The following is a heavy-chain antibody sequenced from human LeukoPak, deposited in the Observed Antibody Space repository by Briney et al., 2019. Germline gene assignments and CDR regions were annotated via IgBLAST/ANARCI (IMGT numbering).Heavy chain of an antibody. J-gene: IGHJ4*02. Sequence: SQTLSLTCTVSGGSISSGGYYWSWIRQHPGKGLEWIGYIYYSGSTYYNPFLKSRVTISVDTSKNQFSLKLSSVTAADTAVYYCARVQVGATHFDYWGQGTLVTVSS. CDR1: GGSISSGGYY. CDR2: IYYSGST. V-gene: IGHV4-31*03. CDR3: ARVQVGATHFDY. D-gene: IGHD1-26*01.